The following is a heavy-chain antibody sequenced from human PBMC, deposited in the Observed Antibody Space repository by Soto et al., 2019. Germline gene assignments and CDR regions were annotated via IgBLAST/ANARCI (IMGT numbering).Heavy chain of an antibody. V-gene: IGHV1-8*01. Sequence: ASVKFSCKASGYTFTSYDINWVRQATGQGLEWMGWMNPNSGNTGYAQKFQGRVTMTRNTSISTAYMELSSLRSEDTAVYYCARDSGFSSSWPFYYYYGMDVWGQGTTVTVSS. J-gene: IGHJ6*02. CDR2: MNPNSGNT. CDR1: GYTFTSYD. CDR3: ARDSGFSSSWPFYYYYGMDV. D-gene: IGHD6-13*01.